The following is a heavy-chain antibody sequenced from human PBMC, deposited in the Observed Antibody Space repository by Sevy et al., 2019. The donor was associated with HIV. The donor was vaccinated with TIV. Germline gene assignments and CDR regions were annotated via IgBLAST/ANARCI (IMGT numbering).Heavy chain of an antibody. J-gene: IGHJ4*02. CDR1: GFSFSAYW. D-gene: IGHD1-26*01. Sequence: GGSLRLSFAASGFSFSAYWMNWVRQAPGKGLEWVANIKPDGSDKHYVDSAEGRFTISRDNAKNSLYLQMNSLRVEDTAMYYCAQETFGRFDSWGQGTLLTVSS. CDR2: IKPDGSDK. V-gene: IGHV3-7*01. CDR3: AQETFGRFDS.